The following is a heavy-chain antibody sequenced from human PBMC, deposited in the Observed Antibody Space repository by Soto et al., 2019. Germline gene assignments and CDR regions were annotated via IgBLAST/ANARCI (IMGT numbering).Heavy chain of an antibody. D-gene: IGHD1-7*01. CDR3: ASDHNWNYFDP. CDR2: IIPIFGTA. CDR1: GGTLSSYA. V-gene: IGHV1-69*01. J-gene: IGHJ5*02. Sequence: SLKVSCKASGGTLSSYAISWVRQAPGQGLEWMGGIIPIFGTANYAQKFQGRVTITADESTSTAYMELSSLRSEDTAVYYCASDHNWNYFDPWGQGTLVTVSS.